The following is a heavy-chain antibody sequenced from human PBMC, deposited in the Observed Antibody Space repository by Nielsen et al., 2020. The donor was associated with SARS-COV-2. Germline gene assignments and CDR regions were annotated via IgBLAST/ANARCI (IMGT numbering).Heavy chain of an antibody. CDR1: GYSISSGYY. CDR3: AREVVPAAMGAVHYYYYMDV. V-gene: IGHV4-38-2*02. J-gene: IGHJ6*03. CDR2: IYHSGST. D-gene: IGHD2-2*01. Sequence: SETLSLTCTVSGYSISSGYYWGWIRQPPGKGLEWIGSIYHSGSTYYNPSLKSRVTISVDTSKNQFSLKLSSVTAADTAVYYCAREVVPAAMGAVHYYYYMDVWGKGTTVTVSS.